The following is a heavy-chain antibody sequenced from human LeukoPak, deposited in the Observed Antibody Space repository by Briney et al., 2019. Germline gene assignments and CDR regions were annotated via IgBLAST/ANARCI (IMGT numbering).Heavy chain of an antibody. J-gene: IGHJ4*02. D-gene: IGHD4-17*01. V-gene: IGHV4-39*01. Sequence: LRLSCAASGFTFSDYYWGWIRQPPGKGLEWIGSIYYSGSTYYNPSLRSRVTIFVDTSKNQFSLKLSSVTAADTAVYYCARHESSVTTVWSYFDYWGQGTLVTVSS. CDR1: GFTFSDYY. CDR2: IYYSGST. CDR3: ARHESSVTTVWSYFDY.